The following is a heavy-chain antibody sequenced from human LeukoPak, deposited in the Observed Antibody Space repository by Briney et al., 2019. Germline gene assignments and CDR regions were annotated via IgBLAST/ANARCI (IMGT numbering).Heavy chain of an antibody. J-gene: IGHJ4*02. V-gene: IGHV4-34*01. D-gene: IGHD4-17*01. CDR2: INHSGST. Sequence: SETLSLTCTVSGGSISSYYWSWIRQPPGKGLEWIGEINHSGSTNYNPSLKSRVTISVDTSKNQFSLKLSSVTAADTAVYYCARRARAYGVKINWGQGTLVTVSS. CDR1: GGSISSYY. CDR3: ARRARAYGVKIN.